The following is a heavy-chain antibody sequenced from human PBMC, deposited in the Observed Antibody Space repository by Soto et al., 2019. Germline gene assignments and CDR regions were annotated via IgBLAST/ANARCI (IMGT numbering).Heavy chain of an antibody. Sequence: QVQLVQSGAEEKKPGASVKVSCKASGYTFTSYAMHWVRQAPGQRLEWMGWINAGNGNTKYSQKFQGRVTITRDTSASTAYMELSSLRSEDTAVYYCARANGDYNYYYYGTDVWGQGTTVTVSS. CDR2: INAGNGNT. D-gene: IGHD4-17*01. V-gene: IGHV1-3*05. CDR3: ARANGDYNYYYYGTDV. CDR1: GYTFTSYA. J-gene: IGHJ6*02.